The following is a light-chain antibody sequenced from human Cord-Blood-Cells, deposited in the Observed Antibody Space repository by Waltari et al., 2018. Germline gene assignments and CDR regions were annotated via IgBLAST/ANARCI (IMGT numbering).Light chain of an antibody. CDR2: KDS. V-gene: IGLV3-25*03. Sequence: SYELTQPPSVSVSPGQTARITCPGDALPKQYAYWYQQKPGQAPVLVKYKDSERPSGIPERFSGSSSGTTVTLTISGVQAEDEADYYCQSADRSGTWVFGGGTKLTVL. CDR1: ALPKQY. CDR3: QSADRSGTWV. J-gene: IGLJ3*02.